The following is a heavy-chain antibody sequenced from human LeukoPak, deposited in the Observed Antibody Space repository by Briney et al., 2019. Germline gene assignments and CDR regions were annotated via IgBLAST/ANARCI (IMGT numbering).Heavy chain of an antibody. CDR2: ISDNGGST. CDR1: GFTFSDYA. D-gene: IGHD3-3*01. J-gene: IGHJ6*03. Sequence: GGSLRLSCAASGFTFSDYAMNGVRQAPGKGLEWVSSISDNGGSTYYADSVKGRFTISRDNSKNTLYLQMNSLRAEDTALYYCAKDGGGTIFGMIIILHYMDVWGKGTTVTVSS. CDR3: AKDGGGTIFGMIIILHYMDV. V-gene: IGHV3-23*01.